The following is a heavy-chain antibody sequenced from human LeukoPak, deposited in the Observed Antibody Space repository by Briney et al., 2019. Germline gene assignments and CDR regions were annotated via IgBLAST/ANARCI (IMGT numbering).Heavy chain of an antibody. CDR3: AKDPSYDISSPGY. CDR1: EFTFSSYA. J-gene: IGHJ4*02. CDR2: ISGSGDSM. D-gene: IGHD3-9*01. Sequence: GGSLRLSCAASEFTFSSYAMSWVRQAPGKGLEWVSTISGSGDSMYYADSMKGRFTISRDNIKSTLYLQMNSLRAEDTAVYYCAKDPSYDISSPGYWGQGTLVTVSS. V-gene: IGHV3-23*01.